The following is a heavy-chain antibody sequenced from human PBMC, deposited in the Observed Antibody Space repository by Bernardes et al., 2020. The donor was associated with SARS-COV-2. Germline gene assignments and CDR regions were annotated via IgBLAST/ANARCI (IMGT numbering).Heavy chain of an antibody. CDR2: IYYSGST. J-gene: IGHJ6*02. CDR3: TGEQPRILDYYYYYGMDV. V-gene: IGHV4-39*01. D-gene: IGHD1-1*01. Sequence: SEPLSLTCTVSGGSIRSTSYYWGWILQPPGKGLEWIGSIYYSGSTYYNPSLKSRVTISVDTSKNQFSLKLSSVTAADTAVYYCTGEQPRILDYYYYYGMDVWGQGTTVTVSS. CDR1: GGSIRSTSYY.